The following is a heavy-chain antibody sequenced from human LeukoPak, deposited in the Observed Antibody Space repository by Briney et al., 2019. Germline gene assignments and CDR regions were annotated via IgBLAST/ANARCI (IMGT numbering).Heavy chain of an antibody. CDR1: GFTFSDYY. CDR3: ARDYRSTFDY. Sequence: GGSPRLSCAASGFTFSDYYMSWIRQAPGKGLEWVSYISSSGTTISYTDSVKGRFTISRDNAKNSLYLQMNSLRAEDTAVYYCARDYRSTFDYWGQGTLVTVSS. D-gene: IGHD1-26*01. J-gene: IGHJ4*02. V-gene: IGHV3-11*01. CDR2: ISSSGTTI.